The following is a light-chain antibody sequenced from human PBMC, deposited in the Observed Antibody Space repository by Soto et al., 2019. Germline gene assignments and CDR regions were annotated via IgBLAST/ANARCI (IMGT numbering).Light chain of an antibody. J-gene: IGLJ2*01. CDR1: SSDVGAYDY. Sequence: QSALTQAASVSGSPGQSITISCTVTSSDVGAYDYVTWYQQHPGKAPKVMIYKVSNRPSGVSNRFSGSKSGNTASLTISGLQAEDEADYYCSSYTTGSLVVFGGGTKLTVL. CDR3: SSYTTGSLVV. V-gene: IGLV2-14*01. CDR2: KVS.